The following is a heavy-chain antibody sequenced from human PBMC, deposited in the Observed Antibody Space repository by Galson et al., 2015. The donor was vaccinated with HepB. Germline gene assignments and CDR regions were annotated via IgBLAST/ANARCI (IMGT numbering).Heavy chain of an antibody. V-gene: IGHV3-30*04. J-gene: IGHJ4*02. D-gene: IGHD6-13*01. CDR3: ARDRRMYSSSWYPGDY. CDR2: ISYDGSNK. Sequence: SLRLSCAASGFTFSSYAMHWVRQAPGKGLEWVAVISYDGSNKYYADSVKGRFTISRDNSKNTLYLQMNSLRAEDTAVYYCARDRRMYSSSWYPGDYWGQGTLVTVSS. CDR1: GFTFSSYA.